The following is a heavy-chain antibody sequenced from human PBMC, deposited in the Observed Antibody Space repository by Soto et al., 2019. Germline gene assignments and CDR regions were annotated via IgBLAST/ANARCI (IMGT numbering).Heavy chain of an antibody. V-gene: IGHV1-69*13. Sequence: GASVKVSCKASGGTFSSYPISCVRQAPGQGLEWMGGIIPIFGTANYAQKFQGRVTITADESTSTAYMELSSLRSEDTAVYYCARAHRQGYCTNGVCYSVGGGDYYYYGMDVWGQGTTVTVSS. D-gene: IGHD2-8*01. CDR3: ARAHRQGYCTNGVCYSVGGGDYYYYGMDV. J-gene: IGHJ6*02. CDR1: GGTFSSYP. CDR2: IIPIFGTA.